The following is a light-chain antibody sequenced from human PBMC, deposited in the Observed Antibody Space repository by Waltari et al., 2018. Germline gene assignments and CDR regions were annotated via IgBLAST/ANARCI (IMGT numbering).Light chain of an antibody. J-gene: IGKJ1*01. CDR2: AAS. CDR3: QQYYSYPRT. V-gene: IGKV1-8*01. Sequence: AIRITQSPSSLSASTGDRVTITCRASQGISSYLAWYQQKPGKAPNLLIYAASTLQSGVPSRFRCSGSGTDFTLTISCLQSEDFATYYCQQYYSYPRTFGQGTKVEIK. CDR1: QGISSY.